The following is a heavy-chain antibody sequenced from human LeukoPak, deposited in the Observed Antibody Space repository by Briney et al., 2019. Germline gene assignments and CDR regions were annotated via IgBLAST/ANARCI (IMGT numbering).Heavy chain of an antibody. CDR1: GFTFSNAW. J-gene: IGHJ3*02. CDR3: AKGREVSITIFGVPQRDTFDI. CDR2: IRYDGSNK. Sequence: SGGSLRLSCAASGFTFSNAWMSWVRQAPGKELEWVAFIRYDGSNKYYADSVKGRFTISRDNSKNTLYLQMNSLRAEDTAVYYCAKGREVSITIFGVPQRDTFDIWGQGTMVTVSS. D-gene: IGHD3-3*01. V-gene: IGHV3-30*02.